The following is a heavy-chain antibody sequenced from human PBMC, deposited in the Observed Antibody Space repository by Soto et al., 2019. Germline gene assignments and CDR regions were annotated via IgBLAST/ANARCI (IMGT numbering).Heavy chain of an antibody. D-gene: IGHD3-10*01. CDR1: GYTFTSYG. J-gene: IGHJ5*02. CDR3: AKDPLSITMVRGVNRFDP. V-gene: IGHV1-18*01. CDR2: ISAYNGNT. Sequence: ASVKVSCKASGYTFTSYGISWVRQAPGQGLEWMGWISAYNGNTKYAQKLQGRVTMTTDTSTSTAYMELRSLSSDDTAVYYCAKDPLSITMVRGVNRFDPWGQGTLVTVSS.